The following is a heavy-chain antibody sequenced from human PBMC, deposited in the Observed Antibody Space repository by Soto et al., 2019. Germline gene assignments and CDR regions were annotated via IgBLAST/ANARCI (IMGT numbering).Heavy chain of an antibody. V-gene: IGHV4-59*08. Sequence: SETLSLTCTVSGGSIDSYYWTWIRQPPWKGLEWIGYVYYTGTTTYSPSLKSRVTISVDTSMNQISLKLSSVTAADTAFYYCARLGGYYQSLDTWGQGTLVTVSS. CDR1: GGSIDSYY. CDR3: ARLGGYYQSLDT. J-gene: IGHJ5*02. CDR2: VYYTGTT. D-gene: IGHD3-22*01.